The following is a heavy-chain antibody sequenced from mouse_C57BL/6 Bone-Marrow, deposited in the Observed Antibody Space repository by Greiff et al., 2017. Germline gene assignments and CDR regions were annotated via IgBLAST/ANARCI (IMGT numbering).Heavy chain of an antibody. CDR3: TRRESEYDDGGWYFDV. CDR1: GYTFTDYE. J-gene: IGHJ1*03. Sequence: QVQLQQSGAELVRPGASVTLSCKASGYTFTDYEMHWVKQTPVRGLEWIGAIDPETGGTAYNQKFKGKAILTADKSSSTAYMELSSLTSEASAVYACTRRESEYDDGGWYFDVWGTGTTVTVSS. V-gene: IGHV1-15*01. D-gene: IGHD2-4*01. CDR2: IDPETGGT.